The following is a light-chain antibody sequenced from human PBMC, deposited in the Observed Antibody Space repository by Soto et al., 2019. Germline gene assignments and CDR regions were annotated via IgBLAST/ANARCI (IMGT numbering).Light chain of an antibody. CDR1: SSNIGNNY. V-gene: IGLV1-51*01. CDR2: DNN. J-gene: IGLJ2*01. CDR3: GTWDSSLSDVV. Sequence: QSVLTQPPSVSAAPGQKVTISCSGSSSNIGNNYVSWYQQLPGTAPKLLIYDNNKRPSGIPDRFSGSKSGTSATLGITGLQTGDEADYYCGTWDSSLSDVVFGGVTKVTVL.